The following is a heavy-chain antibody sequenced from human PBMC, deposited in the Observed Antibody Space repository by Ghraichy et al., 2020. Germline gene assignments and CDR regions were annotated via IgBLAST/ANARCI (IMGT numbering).Heavy chain of an antibody. Sequence: SETLSLTCTVSGGSISSYYWSWIRQPPGKGLEWIGYIYYSGSTNYNPSLKSRVTISVDTSKNQFSLKLSSVTAADTAVYYCARAVGVRGILGNWFDPWGQGTLVTVSS. V-gene: IGHV4-59*01. J-gene: IGHJ5*02. CDR1: GGSISSYY. D-gene: IGHD2-21*01. CDR3: ARAVGVRGILGNWFDP. CDR2: IYYSGST.